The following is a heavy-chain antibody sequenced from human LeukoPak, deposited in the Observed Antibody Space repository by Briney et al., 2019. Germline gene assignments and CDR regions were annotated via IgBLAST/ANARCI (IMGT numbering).Heavy chain of an antibody. Sequence: PSETLSLTCAVYGGSFSGYYWSWIRQPPGKGLEWIGYVFYTGSTTYNTSLKRRLTISVATSNSHFSLKLNSVTAADTAVYYCARDLRPSRGFDYWGRGTLVTVSS. V-gene: IGHV4-59*01. J-gene: IGHJ4*02. CDR2: VFYTGST. CDR3: ARDLRPSRGFDY. D-gene: IGHD3-10*01. CDR1: GGSFSGYY.